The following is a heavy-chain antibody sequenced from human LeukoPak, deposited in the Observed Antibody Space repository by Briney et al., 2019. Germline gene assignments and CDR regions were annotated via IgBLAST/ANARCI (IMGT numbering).Heavy chain of an antibody. CDR2: IYSGGST. Sequence: GGSLRLSCAASGFTVNNNYMSWVRQAPGKGLEWVSVIYSGGSTYYADSVKGRFTISRDNSKNTLYLQMNSLRAEDTAVYYCARDFPGIGVTGTRPLDYWGQGTLVTVSS. V-gene: IGHV3-53*01. J-gene: IGHJ4*02. CDR3: ARDFPGIGVTGTRPLDY. CDR1: GFTVNNNY. D-gene: IGHD6-19*01.